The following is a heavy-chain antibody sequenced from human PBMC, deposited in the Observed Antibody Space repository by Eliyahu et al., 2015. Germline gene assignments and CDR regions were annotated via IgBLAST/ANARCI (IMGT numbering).Heavy chain of an antibody. V-gene: IGHV3-64D*06. CDR1: GFTFXSYA. CDR3: VRLGYCSSVSCYFDF. Sequence: EVQLVESGGGLVQPGGSLRLSCSASGFTFXSYAMHWVRQAPGKGLEFVSAISSNGGNTYYAESVRGRFTISRDNSKNTLYLQMTSLRAEDTAVYYCVRLGYCSSVSCYFDFWGQGTLVTVSS. J-gene: IGHJ4*02. D-gene: IGHD2-2*01. CDR2: ISSNGGNT.